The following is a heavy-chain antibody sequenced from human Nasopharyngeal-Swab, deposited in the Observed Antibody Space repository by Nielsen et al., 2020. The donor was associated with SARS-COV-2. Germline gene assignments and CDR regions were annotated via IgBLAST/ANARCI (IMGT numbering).Heavy chain of an antibody. V-gene: IGHV3-7*03. J-gene: IGHJ4*02. D-gene: IGHD6-19*01. CDR1: GFTFSSYW. CDR2: IKQDGSEK. CDR3: AKDISSGWKPAYYFDY. Sequence: GGSLRLSCAASGFTFSSYWMSWVRQAPGKGLEWVANIKQDGSEKYYVDAVKGRFTISRDNAKNSLYLQMNSLRAEDTALYYCAKDISSGWKPAYYFDYWGQGTLVTVSS.